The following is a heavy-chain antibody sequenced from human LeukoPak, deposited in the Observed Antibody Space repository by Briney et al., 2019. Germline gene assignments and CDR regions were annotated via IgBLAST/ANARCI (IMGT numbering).Heavy chain of an antibody. D-gene: IGHD3-16*02. CDR3: ARDYGSAFGGVIAHDY. J-gene: IGHJ4*02. CDR1: GYTFTSYD. CDR2: MNPNSGNT. Sequence: GASVKVSCKASGYTFTSYDINWVRQATGQGLEWMGWMNPNSGNTGYAQKFQGRVTMTRNTSISTAYMELSSLRSEDTAVYYCARDYGSAFGGVIAHDYWGQGTLVTVSS. V-gene: IGHV1-8*01.